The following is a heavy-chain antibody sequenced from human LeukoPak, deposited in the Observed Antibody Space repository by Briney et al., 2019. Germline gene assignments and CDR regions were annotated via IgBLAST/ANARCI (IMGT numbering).Heavy chain of an antibody. CDR2: IYYSGST. CDR1: GGSISSYY. CDR3: ASTVGATTFDY. J-gene: IGHJ4*02. V-gene: IGHV4-59*01. Sequence: SETLSLTCTVSGGSISSYYWSWIRQPPGKGLEWIGYIYYSGSTNYNPSLKSRVTISVDTSKNQFSLKLSSVTAADTAVYYCASTVGATTFDYWGQGTLVTVSS. D-gene: IGHD1-26*01.